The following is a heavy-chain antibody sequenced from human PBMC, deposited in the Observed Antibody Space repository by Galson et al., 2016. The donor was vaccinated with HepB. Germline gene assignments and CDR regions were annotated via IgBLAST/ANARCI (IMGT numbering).Heavy chain of an antibody. Sequence: SLRLSCAASGFTFSSCWMTWVRQAPGKGLEWVANIKHDGSEKSYVDSVKGRFTISRDNAKNSLYLQMNSLRAEDTAVYYCSREGLSDYGEYKYYYYALGVWGQGTTVTVSS. V-gene: IGHV3-7*01. CDR3: SREGLSDYGEYKYYYYALGV. CDR2: IKHDGSEK. CDR1: GFTFSSCW. D-gene: IGHD4-17*01. J-gene: IGHJ6*02.